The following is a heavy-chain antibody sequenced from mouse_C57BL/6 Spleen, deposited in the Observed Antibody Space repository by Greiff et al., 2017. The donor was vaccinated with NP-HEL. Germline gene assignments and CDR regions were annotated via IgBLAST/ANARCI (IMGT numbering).Heavy chain of an antibody. Sequence: EVQLQQSGPELVKPGASVKISCKASGYTFTDYYMNWVKQSPGKSLEWIGDINPNNGGTSYNQKFKGKATLTADKSSSTADMERRSLTSEDSAVYYWARVLQGCYAMDYWGQGTSVTVSS. J-gene: IGHJ4*01. CDR2: INPNNGGT. V-gene: IGHV1-26*01. CDR3: ARVLQGCYAMDY. CDR1: GYTFTDYY. D-gene: IGHD3-3*01.